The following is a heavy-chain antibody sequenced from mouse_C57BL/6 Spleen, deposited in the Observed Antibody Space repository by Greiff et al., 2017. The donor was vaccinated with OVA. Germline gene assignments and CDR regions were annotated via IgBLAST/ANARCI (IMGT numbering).Heavy chain of an antibody. CDR1: GYTFTSYG. Sequence: LEESGAELARPGASVKLSCKASGYTFTSYGISWVKQRTGQGLEWIGEIYPRSGNTYYNEKFKGKATLTADKSSSTAYMELRSLTSEDSAVYFCARDDLYYAMDYWGQGTSVTVSS. CDR2: IYPRSGNT. J-gene: IGHJ4*01. V-gene: IGHV1-81*01. CDR3: ARDDLYYAMDY.